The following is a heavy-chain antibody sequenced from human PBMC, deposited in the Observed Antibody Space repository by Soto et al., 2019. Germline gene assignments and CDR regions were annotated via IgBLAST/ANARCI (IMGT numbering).Heavy chain of an antibody. V-gene: IGHV3-73*01. CDR1: GFTLSGSA. CDR2: IRSKANSYAT. J-gene: IGHJ3*02. D-gene: IGHD1-1*01. CDR3: TSLENWNDRRPI. Sequence: GSLRLSCAASGFTLSGSAMHWVRQASGKGLEWVGRIRSKANSYATAYAASVKGRFTISRDDSKNTAYLQMNSLKTEDTAVYYCTSLENWNDRRPIWGQGTMVTVSS.